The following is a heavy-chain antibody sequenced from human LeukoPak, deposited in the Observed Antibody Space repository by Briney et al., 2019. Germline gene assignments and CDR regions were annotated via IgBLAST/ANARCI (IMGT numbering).Heavy chain of an antibody. CDR1: DGSISRYY. CDR3: AREVAGTGYFQV. Sequence: PSETLSLTCTVSDGSISRYYWNWIRQPPGKALEWIGYVYYSGTTNYNPSLKSRVNISVDSSQNQFSLKLTSVTAADTAVYYCAREVAGTGYFQVWGLGTPVTVSS. D-gene: IGHD6-19*01. CDR2: VYYSGTT. J-gene: IGHJ1*01. V-gene: IGHV4-59*01.